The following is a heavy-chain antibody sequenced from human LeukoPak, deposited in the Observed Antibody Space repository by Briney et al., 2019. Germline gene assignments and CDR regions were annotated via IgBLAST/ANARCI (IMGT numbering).Heavy chain of an antibody. CDR3: ARDKGSVGTIFDY. CDR2: ISSSSSYI. CDR1: GFTFSSYA. V-gene: IGHV3-21*01. D-gene: IGHD1-26*01. Sequence: PGGSLRLSCAASGFTFSSYAMSWVRQAPGKGLEWVSSISSSSSYIYYADSVKGRFTISRDNAKNSLYLQMNSLRAEDTAVYYCARDKGSVGTIFDYWGQGTLVTVSS. J-gene: IGHJ4*02.